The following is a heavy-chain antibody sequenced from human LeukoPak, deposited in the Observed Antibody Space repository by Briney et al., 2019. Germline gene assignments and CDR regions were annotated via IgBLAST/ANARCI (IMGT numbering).Heavy chain of an antibody. CDR3: AVHSGYDYGGYFQH. J-gene: IGHJ1*01. CDR2: ISAYNGNT. V-gene: IGHV1-18*01. Sequence: ASVKVSCKASGYTFTSYGISWVRQAPGQGLEWMGWISAYNGNTNYAQKFQGRVTITRDTSASTAYMELSSLRSEDTAVYYCAVHSGYDYGGYFQHWGQGTLVTVSS. CDR1: GYTFTSYG. D-gene: IGHD5-12*01.